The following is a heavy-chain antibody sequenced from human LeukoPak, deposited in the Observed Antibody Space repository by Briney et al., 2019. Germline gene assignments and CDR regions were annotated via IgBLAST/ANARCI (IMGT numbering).Heavy chain of an antibody. CDR3: ARGRIRFYPTTGMDV. V-gene: IGHV1-18*01. J-gene: IGHJ6*04. CDR2: ISAYNGNI. D-gene: IGHD3-3*01. Sequence: GASVKVSCKASGYTFTSYGISWVRQAPGQGLEWMGWISAYNGNINYAQKLQGRVTMTTDTSTSTAYMELRSLRSDDTAVYYCARGRIRFYPTTGMDVWGKGTTVTVSS. CDR1: GYTFTSYG.